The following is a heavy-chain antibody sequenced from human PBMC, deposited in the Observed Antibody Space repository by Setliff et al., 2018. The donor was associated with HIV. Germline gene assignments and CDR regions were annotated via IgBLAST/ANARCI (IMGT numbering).Heavy chain of an antibody. CDR2: IWNDGSNK. D-gene: IGHD3-10*01. Sequence: PGGSLRLSCAASGFSFSHYGMHWVRQAPGKGLEWVAVIWNDGSNKYYADSVRGRFTISRDNSKNTMYLQMNCLRAEDTAVYYCARDLVTMVIDYFDDWGQGSPVTVSS. V-gene: IGHV3-33*01. J-gene: IGHJ4*02. CDR3: ARDLVTMVIDYFDD. CDR1: GFSFSHYG.